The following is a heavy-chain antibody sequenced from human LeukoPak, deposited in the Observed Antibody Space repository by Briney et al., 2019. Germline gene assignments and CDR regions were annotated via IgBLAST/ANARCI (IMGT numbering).Heavy chain of an antibody. CDR1: GFTFSSYE. CDR2: IGSSGSTI. D-gene: IGHD6-13*01. V-gene: IGHV3-48*03. Sequence: PGGSLRLSCAASGFTFSSYEMNWVRQAPGKGLEGVSYIGSSGSTIYYADSVKGRFTISRDNAKNSLYLQMNSLRAEDTAVYYCARTSAAAGTYDYWGQGTLVTVSS. CDR3: ARTSAAAGTYDY. J-gene: IGHJ4*02.